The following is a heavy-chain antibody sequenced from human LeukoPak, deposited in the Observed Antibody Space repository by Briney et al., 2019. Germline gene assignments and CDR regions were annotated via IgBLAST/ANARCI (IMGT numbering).Heavy chain of an antibody. CDR2: TYYRSKWSN. Sequence: SQTLSLTCAIYRDSVSSISVTWNWIRQSLSRGLEWLGRTYYRSKWSNDYALSVKSRITIYPDTSKNDFSLQLSSVTPDGTAMYYCVRVKGGIFEFWGQGTPVTVSS. CDR3: VRVKGGIFEF. V-gene: IGHV6-1*01. D-gene: IGHD1-26*01. J-gene: IGHJ4*02. CDR1: RDSVSSISVT.